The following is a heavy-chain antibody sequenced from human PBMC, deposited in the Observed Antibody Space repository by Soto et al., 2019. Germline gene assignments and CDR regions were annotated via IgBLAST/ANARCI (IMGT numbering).Heavy chain of an antibody. D-gene: IGHD3-3*01. Sequence: PSETLSLTCAVYGGSFSCYYWSWIRQPPGKGLEWIGEINHSGSTNYNPSLKSRVTISVDTSKNQFSLKLSSVTAADTAVYYCARGKYYDFWSGYYTSYYYYYMDVWGKGTTVTVSS. CDR3: ARGKYYDFWSGYYTSYYYYYMDV. V-gene: IGHV4-34*01. J-gene: IGHJ6*03. CDR2: INHSGST. CDR1: GGSFSCYY.